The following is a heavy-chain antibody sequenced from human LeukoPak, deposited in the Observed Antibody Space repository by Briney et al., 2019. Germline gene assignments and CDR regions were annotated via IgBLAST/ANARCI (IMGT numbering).Heavy chain of an antibody. D-gene: IGHD2-15*01. CDR2: ISGSGGST. J-gene: IGHJ6*02. Sequence: GGSLRLSCAASGFTFSSYAMSWVRQVPGKGLEWVSAISGSGGSTYYADSVKGRFTISRDNSKNTLYLQMNSLRAEDTAVYYCAKDLVGCSGGSCPDYYYYYGMDVWGQGTTVTVSS. CDR1: GFTFSSYA. V-gene: IGHV3-23*01. CDR3: AKDLVGCSGGSCPDYYYYYGMDV.